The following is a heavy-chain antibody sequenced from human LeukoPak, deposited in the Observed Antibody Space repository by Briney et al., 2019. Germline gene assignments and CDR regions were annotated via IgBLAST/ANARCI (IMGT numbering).Heavy chain of an antibody. J-gene: IGHJ3*02. CDR2: ISWNSGSI. Sequence: GGSLRLSCAASGFTFDDYAMHWVRQAPGKGLEWVSGISWNSGSIVYADSVKGRFTISRDNAKNSLYLQMNSLRAEDTALYYCAKDIGATIIQSYAFDIWGQGTMVTVSS. V-gene: IGHV3-9*01. D-gene: IGHD1-26*01. CDR1: GFTFDDYA. CDR3: AKDIGATIIQSYAFDI.